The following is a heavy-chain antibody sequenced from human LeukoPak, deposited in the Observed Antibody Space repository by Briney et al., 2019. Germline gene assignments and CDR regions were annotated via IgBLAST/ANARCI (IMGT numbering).Heavy chain of an antibody. CDR1: GFTFSDYY. J-gene: IGHJ3*01. CDR2: ISSSGSTI. V-gene: IGHV3-11*04. Sequence: GGSLRLSCAASGFTFSDYYMSWIRQAPGKGLEWVSYISSSGSTIYYADSVKGRFTISRDNAKNSLYLQMSSLTAEDTAVYYCVRGSAAAKNAFDVWGQGTTVSVSS. CDR3: VRGSAAAKNAFDV. D-gene: IGHD6-13*01.